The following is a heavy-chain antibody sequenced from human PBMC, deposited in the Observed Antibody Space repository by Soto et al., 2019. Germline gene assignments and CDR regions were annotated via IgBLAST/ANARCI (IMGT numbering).Heavy chain of an antibody. CDR2: IYYSGST. CDR1: GGSISSSSYY. Sequence: ETLSLTCTVSGGSISSSSYYWGWIRQPPGKGLEWIGSIYYSGSTYYNPSLKSRVTISVDTSKNQFSLKLSSVTAADTAVYYCARGVLLWFGEPYGMDVWGQGTTVTVSS. D-gene: IGHD3-10*01. J-gene: IGHJ6*02. CDR3: ARGVLLWFGEPYGMDV. V-gene: IGHV4-39*01.